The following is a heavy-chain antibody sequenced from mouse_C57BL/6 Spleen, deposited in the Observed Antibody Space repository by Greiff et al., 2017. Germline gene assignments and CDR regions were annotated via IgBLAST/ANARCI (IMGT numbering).Heavy chain of an antibody. D-gene: IGHD4-1*01. CDR1: GYTFTDYE. V-gene: IGHV1-15*01. CDR2: IDPETGGT. CDR3: TFSLGYWYFDV. Sequence: VQLQQSGAELVRPGASVTLSCKASGYTFTDYEMHWVKQTPVHGLEWIGAIDPETGGTAYNQKFKGKAILTADKSSSTAYMELRSLTSEDSAVYYCTFSLGYWYFDVWGTGTTVTVSS. J-gene: IGHJ1*03.